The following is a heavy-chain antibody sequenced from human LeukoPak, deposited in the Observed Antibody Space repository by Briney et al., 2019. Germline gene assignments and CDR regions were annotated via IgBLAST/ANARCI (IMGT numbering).Heavy chain of an antibody. D-gene: IGHD5-24*01. V-gene: IGHV3-30*03. CDR2: VSADGRTQ. Sequence: GGSLRLSCAASGFTFRTYSRHWVRQAPGKGLEWVTVVSADGRTQLYSDSVKGRFTDSRDNSLNTLHLQMNSLKTEDTAVYYCAREFGHNRWYFDYWGQGALVTVSS. J-gene: IGHJ4*02. CDR1: GFTFRTYS. CDR3: AREFGHNRWYFDY.